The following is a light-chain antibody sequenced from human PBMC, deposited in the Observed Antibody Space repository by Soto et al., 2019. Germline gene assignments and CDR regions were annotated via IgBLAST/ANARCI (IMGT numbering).Light chain of an antibody. CDR3: SSYTSSYTQV. CDR2: EVS. V-gene: IGLV2-14*01. Sequence: QSALTQPASVSGSPGQSITISCTGTSSDVGGYNYVSWYQQHPGKAPKLMIYEVSNRPSGVSNRFSGSKSGNAASLTISGLQAEDEADYYCSSYTSSYTQVFGTGTKVTVL. J-gene: IGLJ1*01. CDR1: SSDVGGYNY.